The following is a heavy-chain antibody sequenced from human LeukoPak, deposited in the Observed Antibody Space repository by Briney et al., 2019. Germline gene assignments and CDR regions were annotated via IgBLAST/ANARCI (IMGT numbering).Heavy chain of an antibody. J-gene: IGHJ5*02. V-gene: IGHV1-69*04. Sequence: ASVKVSCKASGGTFSSYAISWMRQAPGQGLEWMGRIIPILGIANYAQKFQGRVTITADKSTSTAYMELSSLRSEDTAVYYCARGATDLFDPWGQGTLVTVSS. CDR1: GGTFSSYA. CDR2: IIPILGIA. CDR3: ARGATDLFDP.